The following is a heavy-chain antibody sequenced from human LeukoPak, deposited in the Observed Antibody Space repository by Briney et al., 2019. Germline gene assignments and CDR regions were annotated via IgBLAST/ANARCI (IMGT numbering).Heavy chain of an antibody. D-gene: IGHD6-25*01. CDR1: GGSFSGYY. Sequence: PSETLSLTCAVYGGSFSGYYWSRIRQPPGRGLEWIGEINHSGSTNYNPSLESRVTISVDTSKNQSSLKLSSVTAADTAVYYCARGTSGWFDPWGQGTLVTVSS. CDR3: ARGTSGWFDP. J-gene: IGHJ5*02. V-gene: IGHV4-34*01. CDR2: INHSGST.